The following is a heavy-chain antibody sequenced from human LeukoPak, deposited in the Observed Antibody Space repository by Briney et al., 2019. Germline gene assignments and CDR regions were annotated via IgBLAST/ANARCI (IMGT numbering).Heavy chain of an antibody. CDR2: IYYSGST. D-gene: IGHD1-26*01. CDR1: GGSISSSSYF. V-gene: IGHV4-39*07. Sequence: SETLSLTCTVSGGSISSSSYFWGWIRQPPGKGLEWIGSIYYSGSTYYNPSLKSRVTISVDTSKNQFSLRLSSVTAADTAVYYCARSMSGSFSLGYWGQGTLVTVSS. J-gene: IGHJ4*02. CDR3: ARSMSGSFSLGY.